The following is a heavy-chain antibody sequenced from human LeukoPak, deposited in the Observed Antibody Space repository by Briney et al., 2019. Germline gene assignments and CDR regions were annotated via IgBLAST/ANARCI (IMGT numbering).Heavy chain of an antibody. CDR2: MNPNSGNT. J-gene: IGHJ4*02. CDR1: GYTFTSYD. V-gene: IGHV1-8*01. CDR3: ARVEGGTYYDFWSGYYF. Sequence: ASVKVSCKASGYTFTSYDINWVRQATGQGLEWMGWMNPNSGNTGYAQKFQGRVTMTRSTSISTAYMELSSLRSEDTAVYYCARVEGGTYYDFWSGYYFWGQGTLVTVSS. D-gene: IGHD3-3*01.